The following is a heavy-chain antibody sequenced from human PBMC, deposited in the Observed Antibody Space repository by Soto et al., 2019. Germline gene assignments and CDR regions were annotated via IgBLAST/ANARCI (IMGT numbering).Heavy chain of an antibody. J-gene: IGHJ4*02. Sequence: EVQLLESGGGLVQPGWSLRLSCAASGFTFSSYAMSWVRQAPGKGLEWVSAISGRGGSTYYADSVKGRFTISRDNSKNTLYLAMNSLRAEDTAVYYCAKTKILSGSYDYWGQGTLVTVSS. CDR1: GFTFSSYA. V-gene: IGHV3-23*01. D-gene: IGHD1-26*01. CDR2: ISGRGGST. CDR3: AKTKILSGSYDY.